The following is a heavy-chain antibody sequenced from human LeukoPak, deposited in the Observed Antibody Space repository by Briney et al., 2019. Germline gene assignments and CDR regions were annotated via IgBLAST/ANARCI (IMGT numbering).Heavy chain of an antibody. CDR3: ARFYYDDTGVSYFFDS. Sequence: TSETLSLTCTASGAFFSRYYWSWIRQSPGKGLEWIGYVYYNADTKYNPSLEGRITISIDASKNQFSLRLNSVTAADTAIYYCARFYYDDTGVSYFFDSWGQGTLVTVSS. CDR2: VYYNADT. D-gene: IGHD3-3*01. J-gene: IGHJ4*02. V-gene: IGHV4-59*01. CDR1: GAFFSRYY.